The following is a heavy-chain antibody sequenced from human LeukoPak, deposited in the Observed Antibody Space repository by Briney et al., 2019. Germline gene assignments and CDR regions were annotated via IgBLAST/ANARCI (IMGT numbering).Heavy chain of an antibody. V-gene: IGHV3-43*02. Sequence: GGSLRLSCAAPGFTFDDCAMHWVRQSPGKGLEWVSLISGDGGSTYYADSVKGRFPIARDNSKNTLYLQMNSLRAEDTAVYYCAKNSVVATTSPGYWGQGTLVTVPS. D-gene: IGHD5-12*01. CDR2: ISGDGGST. CDR3: AKNSVVATTSPGY. CDR1: GFTFDDCA. J-gene: IGHJ4*02.